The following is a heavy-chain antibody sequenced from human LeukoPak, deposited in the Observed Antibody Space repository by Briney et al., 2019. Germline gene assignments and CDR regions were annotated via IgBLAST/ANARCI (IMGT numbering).Heavy chain of an antibody. V-gene: IGHV4-61*02. D-gene: IGHD1-1*01. Sequence: SETLSLSCTVSGGSDSGGDYYWSWLRQPAGRGLEWIRRIYSSVSNRYSPSHQYNPSLRSRVTISADTSRNQFSLNLNSVTAADTAMYYCARDRQEAGIRVSSFEFWGQGTPVTVSS. CDR3: ARDRQEAGIRVSSFEF. CDR2: IYSSVSN. J-gene: IGHJ4*02. CDR1: GGSDSGGDYY.